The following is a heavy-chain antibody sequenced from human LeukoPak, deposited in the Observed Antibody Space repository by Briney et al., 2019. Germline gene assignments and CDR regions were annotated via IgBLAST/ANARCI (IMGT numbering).Heavy chain of an antibody. Sequence: ASVKVSCKASGYTFTSYGISWVRQAPGQGLEWMGWISAYNGNTNYAQKLQGRVTMTTDTSTSTAYMELRSLRSDDTAVYYCARDPHCDFWSGYPFDYWGQGTLVTVSS. CDR2: ISAYNGNT. J-gene: IGHJ4*02. CDR3: ARDPHCDFWSGYPFDY. CDR1: GYTFTSYG. V-gene: IGHV1-18*01. D-gene: IGHD3-3*01.